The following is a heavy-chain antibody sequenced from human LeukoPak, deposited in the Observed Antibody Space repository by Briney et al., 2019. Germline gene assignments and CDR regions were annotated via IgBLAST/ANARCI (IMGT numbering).Heavy chain of an antibody. Sequence: SETLSLTCAVSGGSFSDYHWNWIRQPPGKGLVWIGEISHTGSTNYNPSLKSRVTVSVDTSKRQFSLKLTSVTAADTAVYYCARVRPKSWFDPWGQGTLVTVSS. CDR2: ISHTGST. CDR3: ARVRPKSWFDP. CDR1: GGSFSDYH. V-gene: IGHV4-34*01. J-gene: IGHJ5*02.